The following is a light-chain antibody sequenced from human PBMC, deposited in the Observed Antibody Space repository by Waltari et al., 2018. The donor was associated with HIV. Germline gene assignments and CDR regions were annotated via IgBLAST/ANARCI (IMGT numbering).Light chain of an antibody. CDR3: GTWDSSLSAGV. V-gene: IGLV1-51*01. CDR2: ESN. CDR1: SSHIGTNY. Sequence: SVLTQPPPVSAAPGQTVTISCSGSSSHIGTNYVSWYHQHPGTAPKILIYESNRRPAGSPDRCAGCKSGTSATLGSPGLQTGDEADYYCGTWDSSLSAGVFGGGTKLTVL. J-gene: IGLJ2*01.